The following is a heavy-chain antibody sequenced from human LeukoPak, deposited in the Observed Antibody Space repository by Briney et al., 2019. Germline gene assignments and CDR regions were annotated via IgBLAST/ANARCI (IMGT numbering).Heavy chain of an antibody. Sequence: GASVKVSCKASGYTFTSYYMHWVRQAPGQGLEWMGIINPSGGSTSYAQKFQGRVTMTRDTSTSTVYMELSSLRSEDTAVYYCARAAQYYDSSGYPTEYFQHWGQGTLVTVSS. D-gene: IGHD3-22*01. V-gene: IGHV1-46*01. CDR1: GYTFTSYY. J-gene: IGHJ1*01. CDR3: ARAAQYYDSSGYPTEYFQH. CDR2: INPSGGST.